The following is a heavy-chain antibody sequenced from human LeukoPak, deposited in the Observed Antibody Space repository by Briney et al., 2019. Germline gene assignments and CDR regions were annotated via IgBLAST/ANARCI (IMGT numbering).Heavy chain of an antibody. CDR2: INHSGST. Sequence: PSETLSLTCAVYGGSFSGYYWSWIRQPPGKGLEWIGEINHSGSTNYNPSLKSRVTISVDTSKNQFSLKLSSVTAADTAVYYCARDTMTTGFDIWGQGTMVTVSS. CDR3: ARDTMTTGFDI. CDR1: GGSFSGYY. J-gene: IGHJ3*02. V-gene: IGHV4-34*01. D-gene: IGHD4-17*01.